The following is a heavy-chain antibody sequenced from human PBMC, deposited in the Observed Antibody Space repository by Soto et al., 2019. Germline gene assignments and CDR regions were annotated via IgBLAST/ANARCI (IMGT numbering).Heavy chain of an antibody. CDR2: ISGSGGST. CDR3: AKVGENYIWGSYHPFDY. J-gene: IGHJ4*02. Sequence: GGSLRLSCAASGVTFSSYAMSWVRQAPGKGLEWVSAISGSGGSTYYADSVKGRFTISRDNSKNTLYLQMNSLRAEDTAVYYCAKVGENYIWGSYHPFDYWGQGTLVTVSS. V-gene: IGHV3-23*01. CDR1: GVTFSSYA. D-gene: IGHD3-16*02.